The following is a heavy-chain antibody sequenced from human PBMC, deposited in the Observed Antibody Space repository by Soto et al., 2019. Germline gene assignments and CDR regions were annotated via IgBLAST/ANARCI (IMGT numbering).Heavy chain of an antibody. J-gene: IGHJ4*02. V-gene: IGHV4-31*03. D-gene: IGHD1-20*01. Sequence: TLSLTCTVSVGSISSGGFYWSWIRQHPGKGLEWIGYIYYSGSTYYNPSLKSRVTISVDTSKNQFSLKLSSVTAADTAVYYCATVHNTSRSFNYWGQGTLVTVSA. CDR1: VGSISSGGFY. CDR2: IYYSGST. CDR3: ATVHNTSRSFNY.